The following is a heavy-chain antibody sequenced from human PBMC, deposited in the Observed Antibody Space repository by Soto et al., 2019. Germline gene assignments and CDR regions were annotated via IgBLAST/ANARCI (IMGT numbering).Heavy chain of an antibody. CDR1: GGFISRGDYY. CDR3: ARGKDSGSGVLVY. CDR2: IYYSGST. D-gene: IGHD5-12*01. J-gene: IGHJ4*02. Sequence: SETLSVTCTVSGGFISRGDYYWSWIRQAPGKGLEWIGYIYYSGSTYYNPSLKSRVTISVDTSKNQFSLKLSSVTAADTAVYYCARGKDSGSGVLVYWGQGTLVTVSP. V-gene: IGHV4-30-4*01.